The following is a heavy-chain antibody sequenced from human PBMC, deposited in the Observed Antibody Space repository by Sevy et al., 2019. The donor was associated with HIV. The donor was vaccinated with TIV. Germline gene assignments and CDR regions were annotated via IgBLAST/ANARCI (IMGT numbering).Heavy chain of an antibody. CDR2: INPNSGGT. CDR3: ARELSSSRSYSYYGMDV. CDR1: GYTFTGYY. V-gene: IGHV1-2*02. J-gene: IGHJ6*02. D-gene: IGHD6-13*01. Sequence: ASVKVSCKASGYTFTGYYMHWVRQAPGQGLEWMGWINPNSGGTNYAEKFQGRVTMTRDTSISTAYMELSRLRSDDTAVYYCARELSSSRSYSYYGMDVWGQGTTVTVSS.